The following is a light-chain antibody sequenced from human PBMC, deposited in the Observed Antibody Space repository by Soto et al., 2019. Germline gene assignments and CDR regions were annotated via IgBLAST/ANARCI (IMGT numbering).Light chain of an antibody. Sequence: DIQMTQSPSSLSASVGDRVTISCRASQSISSYLNWYQQQPGKAPNLLIFAASSLQSGVPSRFSGSGSGTDFTLTISSLQPEDFATYYCQQSYTTPRTFGQGTKVEIK. CDR3: QQSYTTPRT. CDR2: AAS. J-gene: IGKJ1*01. V-gene: IGKV1-39*01. CDR1: QSISSY.